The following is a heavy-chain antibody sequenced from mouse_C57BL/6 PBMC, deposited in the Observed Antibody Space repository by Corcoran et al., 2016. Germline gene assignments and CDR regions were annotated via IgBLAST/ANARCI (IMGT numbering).Heavy chain of an antibody. V-gene: IGHV1-26*01. J-gene: IGHJ2*01. D-gene: IGHD3-2*02. CDR2: INPNNGGT. CDR1: GYTFTDYY. CDR3: ARGAQAPFDY. Sequence: EVQLQQSGPELVKPGASVKISCKASGYTFTDYYMNWVKQSHGKSLEWIGDINPNNGGTSYNQKFKGKATLTVDKSSSTAYMELRSLTSEDSAVYYCARGAQAPFDYWGQGTTLTVSS.